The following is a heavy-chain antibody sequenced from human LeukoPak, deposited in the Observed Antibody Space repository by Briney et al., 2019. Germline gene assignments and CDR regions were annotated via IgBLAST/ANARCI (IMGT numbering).Heavy chain of an antibody. V-gene: IGHV3-9*01. D-gene: IGHD5/OR15-5a*01. Sequence: HPGGSLRLSCAASGFTFDDYAMHWVRHTPGKGLEWVSGISWNSGSIGYADSVKGRFTISRDNAENSLYLQMNSLRAEDTAVYYCAKAPILVSGSFDYWGQGVLVTVSS. J-gene: IGHJ4*02. CDR2: ISWNSGSI. CDR3: AKAPILVSGSFDY. CDR1: GFTFDDYA.